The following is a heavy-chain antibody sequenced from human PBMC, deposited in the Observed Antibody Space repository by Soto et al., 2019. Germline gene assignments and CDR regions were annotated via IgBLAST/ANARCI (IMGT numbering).Heavy chain of an antibody. CDR3: ARAPRSVTAASGIRHFDD. J-gene: IGHJ4*02. Sequence: ASVKVSCKSSGYSFTSYGISWVRQAPGQGLEWMGWVSGYTFDTIYVQKFQGRVTMTRDTSTSTAHMELRSLTYDDTAVYYCARAPRSVTAASGIRHFDDGGQGTQVPVSS. CDR1: GYSFTSYG. D-gene: IGHD1-1*01. V-gene: IGHV1-18*01. CDR2: VSGYTFDT.